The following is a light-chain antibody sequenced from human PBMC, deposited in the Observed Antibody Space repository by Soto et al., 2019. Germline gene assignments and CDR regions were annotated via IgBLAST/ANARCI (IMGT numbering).Light chain of an antibody. Sequence: EIVMTQSLVTLSVYPRERATLSCRASQSVGSSLAWYQQKPGQAPRLLIYGASTRATGIPARFSGSASGTEFTLTISSLQSEDFAIYYCQQYNNWPITFGQGTRLEIK. J-gene: IGKJ5*01. V-gene: IGKV3-15*01. CDR1: QSVGSS. CDR2: GAS. CDR3: QQYNNWPIT.